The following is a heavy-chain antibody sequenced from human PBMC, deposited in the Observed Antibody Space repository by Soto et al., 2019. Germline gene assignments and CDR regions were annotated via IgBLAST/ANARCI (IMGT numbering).Heavy chain of an antibody. D-gene: IGHD3-9*01. Sequence: GSLRLSCAASGFTFSSYAMSWVRQAPWKGLEWVSAISGSGGSTYYADSVKGRFTISRDNSKNTLYLQMNSLRAEDTAVYYCAKPRDILTGYYIPFDYWGQGTLVTVSS. J-gene: IGHJ4*02. CDR1: GFTFSSYA. CDR3: AKPRDILTGYYIPFDY. V-gene: IGHV3-23*01. CDR2: ISGSGGST.